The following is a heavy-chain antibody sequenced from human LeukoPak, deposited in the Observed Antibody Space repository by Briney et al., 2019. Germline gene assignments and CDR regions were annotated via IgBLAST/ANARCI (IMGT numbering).Heavy chain of an antibody. CDR2: IYTSGST. V-gene: IGHV4-61*02. Sequence: SQTLSLTCAVSGGSISSGSYYWSWIRQPAGKGLEWIGRIYTSGSTNYNPSLKSRVTISVDTSKNQFSLKLSSVTAADTAVYYCARVSGWYDFWSGYPSADALDIWGQGTMVTVSS. D-gene: IGHD3-3*01. J-gene: IGHJ3*02. CDR3: ARVSGWYDFWSGYPSADALDI. CDR1: GGSISSGSYY.